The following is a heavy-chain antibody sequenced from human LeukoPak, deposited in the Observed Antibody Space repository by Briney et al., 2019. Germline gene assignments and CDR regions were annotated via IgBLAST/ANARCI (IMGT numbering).Heavy chain of an antibody. Sequence: GGSLRLSCAASGFTFSSYAMHWVRQAPGKGLEWVAVISYDGSNKYYADSVKGRFTISRDNSKNTLYLQMNSLRAEDTAVYYCASSQVGDWNYRVVYWGQGTLVTVSS. D-gene: IGHD1-7*01. J-gene: IGHJ4*02. CDR2: ISYDGSNK. CDR3: ASSQVGDWNYRVVY. V-gene: IGHV3-30-3*01. CDR1: GFTFSSYA.